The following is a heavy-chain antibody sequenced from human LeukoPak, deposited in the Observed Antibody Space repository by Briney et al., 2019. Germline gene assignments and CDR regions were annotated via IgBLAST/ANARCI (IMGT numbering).Heavy chain of an antibody. D-gene: IGHD2-2*01. Sequence: PGGSLRLSCAASGFTFSYAWMSWVRQAPGKGLEWVSAITGTGGSTYYADSVKGRFTISRDNSKNTLYLQMNSLRAEDTAVYYCATRGYCSGTSCYAPQPWGQGTLVTVSS. V-gene: IGHV3-23*01. CDR2: ITGTGGST. CDR3: ATRGYCSGTSCYAPQP. CDR1: GFTFSYAW. J-gene: IGHJ5*02.